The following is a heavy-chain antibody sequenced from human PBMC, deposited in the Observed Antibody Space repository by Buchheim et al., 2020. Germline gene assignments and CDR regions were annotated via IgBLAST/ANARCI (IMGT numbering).Heavy chain of an antibody. CDR2: ISYDGSNK. V-gene: IGHV3-30*18. CDR3: AKSKSGHPSYYYYGMDV. CDR1: GFTFSSYG. J-gene: IGHJ6*02. D-gene: IGHD3-3*01. Sequence: QVQLVESGGGVVQPGRSLRLSCAASGFTFSSYGMHWVRQAPGKGLEWVAVISYDGSNKYYADSVKGRFTISRDNSTNTLYLQMNSLRAEDTAVYYCAKSKSGHPSYYYYGMDVWGQGTT.